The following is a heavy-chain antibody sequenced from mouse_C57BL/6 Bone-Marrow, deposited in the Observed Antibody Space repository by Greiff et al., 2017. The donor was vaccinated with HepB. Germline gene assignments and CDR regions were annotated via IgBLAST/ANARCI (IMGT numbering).Heavy chain of an antibody. CDR3: ARRGYGSSYVEWYFDV. J-gene: IGHJ1*03. CDR1: GFSFTSYG. Sequence: QVQLQQSGPGLVQPSQSLSITCTVSGFSFTSYGVHWVRQSPGKGLEWLGVIWSGGSTDYNAAFISRLSISKDNSKSQVYFKMNSLQADDTAIYYCARRGYGSSYVEWYFDVWGTGTTVTVSS. V-gene: IGHV2-2*01. D-gene: IGHD1-1*01. CDR2: IWSGGST.